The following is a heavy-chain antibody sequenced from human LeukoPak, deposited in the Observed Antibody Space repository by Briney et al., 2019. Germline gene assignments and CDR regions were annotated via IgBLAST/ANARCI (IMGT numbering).Heavy chain of an antibody. Sequence: PGRSPRLSCAASGFIFSLYGMHWVRQAPGKGLEWVAVISYDGSNKYYADSVKGRFTISRDNSKNTLYLQMTSLRADDTAVYYCARRPTVTTPLTAWGQGTLVTVSS. V-gene: IGHV3-30*03. CDR2: ISYDGSNK. J-gene: IGHJ5*02. D-gene: IGHD4-17*01. CDR3: ARRPTVTTPLTA. CDR1: GFIFSLYG.